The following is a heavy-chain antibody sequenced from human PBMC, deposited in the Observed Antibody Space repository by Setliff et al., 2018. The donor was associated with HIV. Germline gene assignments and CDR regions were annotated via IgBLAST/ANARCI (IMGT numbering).Heavy chain of an antibody. CDR2: ITGDNDNT. CDR3: ATERYQLRYNSYYYYYGMDV. Sequence: ASVKVSCKASGYTFNNYAMHWVRQAPGQRLEWLGWITGDNDNTKYSEKFKGRVTITRDSSASTAYMELSSLTSEGTAVYYCATERYQLRYNSYYYYYGMDVWGQGTTVTVSS. D-gene: IGHD2-2*02. V-gene: IGHV1-3*01. J-gene: IGHJ6*02. CDR1: GYTFNNYA.